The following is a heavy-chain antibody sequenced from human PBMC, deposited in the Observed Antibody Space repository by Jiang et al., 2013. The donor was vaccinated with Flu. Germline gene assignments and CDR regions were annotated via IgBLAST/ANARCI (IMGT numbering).Heavy chain of an antibody. CDR1: GGSFSGYY. V-gene: IGHV4-34*01. J-gene: IGHJ3*02. CDR3: ARGLSQTTVTTGWDAFDI. D-gene: IGHD4-17*01. Sequence: GSGLVKPSETLSLTCAVYGGSFSGYYWSWIRQPPGKGLEWIGEINHSGSTNYNPSLKSRVTISVDTSKNQFSLKLSSVTAADTAVYYCARGLSQTTVTTGWDAFDIWGQGTMVTISS. CDR2: INHSGST.